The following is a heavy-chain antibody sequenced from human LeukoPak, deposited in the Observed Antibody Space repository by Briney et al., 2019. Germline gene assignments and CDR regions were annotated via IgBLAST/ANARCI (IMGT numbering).Heavy chain of an antibody. Sequence: GGSLRLSCAASGFTFSSYAMNWVRQAPGKGLEWVSAISDSGGSTYYADSVKGRFTISRDSSKNTLYLQMNSLRAEDTAVYYCARDHGRYSSSSYYWGQGTLVTVSS. CDR3: ARDHGRYSSSSYY. D-gene: IGHD6-6*01. V-gene: IGHV3-23*01. J-gene: IGHJ4*02. CDR2: ISDSGGST. CDR1: GFTFSSYA.